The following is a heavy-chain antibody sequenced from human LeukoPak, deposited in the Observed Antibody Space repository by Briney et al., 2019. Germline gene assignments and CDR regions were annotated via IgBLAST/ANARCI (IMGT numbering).Heavy chain of an antibody. CDR3: ARYLDIRGSYDGVHS. D-gene: IGHD3-22*01. Sequence: PGGSLRLSCVASGFTFSNYPMTWVRQAPGKGLEWISTISVSDYTHYTDSVKGRFTISRDNSKNTLYLQMNSLRAEDTAVYYCARYLDIRGSYDGVHSWGQATLVTVSS. CDR1: GFTFSNYP. J-gene: IGHJ4*02. V-gene: IGHV3-23*01. CDR2: ISVSDYT.